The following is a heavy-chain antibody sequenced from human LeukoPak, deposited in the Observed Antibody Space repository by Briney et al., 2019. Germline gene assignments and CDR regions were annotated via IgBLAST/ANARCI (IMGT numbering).Heavy chain of an antibody. J-gene: IGHJ3*02. CDR1: GFTFSSYW. CDR2: INGDGSTT. CDR3: ARAVAGTNALDI. Sequence: PGGSLRLSCEASGFTFSSYWMHWVRQAPGKGLVWVSRINGDGSTTTYAGSVKGRFTISRDNAKNTLYLQMNSLRAEDTAVYYCARAVAGTNALDIWGQGTLVTVSS. D-gene: IGHD6-19*01. V-gene: IGHV3-74*01.